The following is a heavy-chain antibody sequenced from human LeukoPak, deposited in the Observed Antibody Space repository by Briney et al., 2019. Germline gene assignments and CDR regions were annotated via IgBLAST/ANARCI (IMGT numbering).Heavy chain of an antibody. CDR3: ASRHHYDFWSGYLDAFDI. CDR1: GGSISSGGYY. Sequence: SETLSLTCTVSGGSISSGGYYWSWIRQPPGKGLEWIGYTYHSGSTYYNPSLKSRVTISVDRSKNQFSLKLSSVTAADTAVYYCASRHHYDFWSGYLDAFDIWGQGTMVTVSS. V-gene: IGHV4-30-2*01. CDR2: TYHSGST. J-gene: IGHJ3*02. D-gene: IGHD3-3*01.